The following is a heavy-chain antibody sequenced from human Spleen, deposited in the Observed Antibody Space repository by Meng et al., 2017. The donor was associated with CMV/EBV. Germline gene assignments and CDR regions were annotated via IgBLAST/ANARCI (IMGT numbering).Heavy chain of an antibody. CDR1: KFAFNTYA. V-gene: IGHV3-30*04. CDR2: ISYDGRNK. CDR3: SRGQQLDRPLDYFNMDV. J-gene: IGHJ6*02. D-gene: IGHD6-13*01. Sequence: GESLKISCAASKFAFNTYAIHWVRQAPGKGLEWVAVISYDGRNKYYADSVKGRCTISRDNSKNTVYLQMNSLRPEDTAVYYCSRGQQLDRPLDYFNMDVWGQGTTVTVSS.